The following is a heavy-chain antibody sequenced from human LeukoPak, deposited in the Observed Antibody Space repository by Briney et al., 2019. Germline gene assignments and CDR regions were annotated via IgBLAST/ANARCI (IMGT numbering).Heavy chain of an antibody. D-gene: IGHD2-21*02. CDR3: ARGVQVTARRRDYYYYYGMDV. V-gene: IGHV3-30-3*01. CDR2: ISYDGSNK. J-gene: IGHJ6*02. CDR1: GFTFSSYA. Sequence: PGRSLRLSCAASGFTFSSYAMHWVRQAPGKGLEWVAVISYDGSNKYYADSVKGRFTISRDNSKNTLYLRMNSLRAEDTAVYYCARGVQVTARRRDYYYYYGMDVWGQGTTVTVSS.